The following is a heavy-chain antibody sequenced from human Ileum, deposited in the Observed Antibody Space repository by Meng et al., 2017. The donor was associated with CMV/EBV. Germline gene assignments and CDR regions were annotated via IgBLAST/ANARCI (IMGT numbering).Heavy chain of an antibody. Sequence: QVRQHGSGPGLGKLSATLSLTCTGSGGSTTRYCFSCIRQRSGKGLGWIGYTCYNGDSNYNPLLKSRVTIEVDSSRNQSSLKLSSVTAADMAMYYCAMRLSADGTFHHWGQGTLVTVSS. V-gene: IGHV4-59*01. CDR2: TCYNGDS. CDR1: GGSTTRYC. CDR3: AMRLSADGTFHH. D-gene: IGHD6-13*01. J-gene: IGHJ1*01.